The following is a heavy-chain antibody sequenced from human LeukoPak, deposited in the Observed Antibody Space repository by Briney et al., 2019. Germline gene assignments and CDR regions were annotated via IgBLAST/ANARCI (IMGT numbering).Heavy chain of an antibody. CDR1: GGSISSSSYY. Sequence: SETLSLTCTVSGGSISSSSYYWGWIRQPPGKGLEWIGSIYYSGSTYYNPSLKSRVTISVDTSKNQFSLKLSSVTAADTAVYYCATPKYYDYVWGSYRYFDYWGQGTLVTVSS. V-gene: IGHV4-39*01. D-gene: IGHD3-16*02. CDR3: ATPKYYDYVWGSYRYFDY. CDR2: IYYSGST. J-gene: IGHJ4*02.